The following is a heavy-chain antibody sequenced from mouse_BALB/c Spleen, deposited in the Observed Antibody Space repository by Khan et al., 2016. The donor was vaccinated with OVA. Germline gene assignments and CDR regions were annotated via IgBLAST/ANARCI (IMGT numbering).Heavy chain of an antibody. Sequence: VQLQQSGAELVKPGASVKLSCKASGYTFTSYYMYWVKQRPGQGLEWIGEINPSDGDTNFNEKFKGKATLTVAKSSSTAYMQLSSLTSEDSAVYYCTRSGYGTFAYWGQGTLVTVSA. CDR2: INPSDGDT. V-gene: IGHV1S81*02. CDR1: GYTFTSYY. CDR3: TRSGYGTFAY. D-gene: IGHD2-1*01. J-gene: IGHJ3*01.